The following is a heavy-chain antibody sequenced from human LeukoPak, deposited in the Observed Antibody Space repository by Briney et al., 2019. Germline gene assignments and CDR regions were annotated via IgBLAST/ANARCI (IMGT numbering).Heavy chain of an antibody. CDR3: AKDGGINSGYYYGEYFQH. CDR2: ITGSGGRT. J-gene: IGHJ1*01. V-gene: IGHV3-23*01. Sequence: GGSLRLSCADSGFTFSSYAMSWVRQAPGKGLEWVSAITGSGGRTYYADSVKGRFTISRDNSKNTLYLQMNSLRAEDTAVYYCAKDGGINSGYYYGEYFQHWGQGTLVTVSS. CDR1: GFTFSSYA. D-gene: IGHD3-22*01.